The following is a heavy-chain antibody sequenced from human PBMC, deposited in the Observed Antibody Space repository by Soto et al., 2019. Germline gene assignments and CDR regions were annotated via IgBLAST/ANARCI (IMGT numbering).Heavy chain of an antibody. CDR2: ISGSGGST. CDR3: ATTKLYCSSTSCYGGGGYYYYYDMDV. CDR1: GFTFSSYA. V-gene: IGHV3-23*01. J-gene: IGHJ6*02. Sequence: EVQLLESGGGLVQPGGSLRLSCAASGFTFSSYAMSWVRQAPGKGLEWVSAISGSGGSTYYADSVKGRFTISRDNSKNTLYLQMNILSAEVTARYYCATTKLYCSSTSCYGGGGYYYYYDMDVWGQGTTVTVSS. D-gene: IGHD2-2*01.